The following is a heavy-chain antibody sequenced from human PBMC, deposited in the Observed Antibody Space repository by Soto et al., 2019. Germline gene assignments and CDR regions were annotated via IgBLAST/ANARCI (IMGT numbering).Heavy chain of an antibody. V-gene: IGHV4-39*01. CDR3: VRQRNTVITQAYFDY. Sequence: SETLSLTCTVSGGSVTNSSYYWGWIRQSPGKGLEWIGSVYYRGRSYSKSSVKSRVTISVDTSKNQFSLNLNSVTASDTAVYFCVRQRNTVITQAYFDYWGQGALVTVSS. J-gene: IGHJ4*02. D-gene: IGHD1-20*01. CDR2: VYYRGRS. CDR1: GGSVTNSSYY.